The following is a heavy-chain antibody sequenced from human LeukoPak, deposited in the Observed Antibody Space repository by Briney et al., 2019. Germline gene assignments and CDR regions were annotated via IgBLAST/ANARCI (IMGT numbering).Heavy chain of an antibody. CDR3: ARAPQSGSSGYNYYMDV. Sequence: ASVKVSCTASGYTFTGYYMHWVRQAPGQGLEWMGWINPNSGGTNYAQKFQGRVTMTRDTSISTAYMELSRLRSDDTAVYYCARAPQSGSSGYNYYMDVWGKGTTVTISS. J-gene: IGHJ6*03. CDR2: INPNSGGT. CDR1: GYTFTGYY. V-gene: IGHV1-2*02. D-gene: IGHD3-22*01.